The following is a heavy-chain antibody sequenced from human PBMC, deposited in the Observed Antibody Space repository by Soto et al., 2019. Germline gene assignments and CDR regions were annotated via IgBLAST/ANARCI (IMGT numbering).Heavy chain of an antibody. J-gene: IGHJ4*02. V-gene: IGHV4-31*03. CDR1: GGSISSGGYY. D-gene: IGHD4-17*01. Sequence: QVQLQESGPGLVKPSQTLSLTCTVSGGSISSGGYYWSWIRQHPGKGLESIGYIYYSGSTYYNPSRKSRVTISVDTSKNQFSLKLSSVTAADTAVYYCASTTVTDGPVFEYWGQGTLVTVSS. CDR2: IYYSGST. CDR3: ASTTVTDGPVFEY.